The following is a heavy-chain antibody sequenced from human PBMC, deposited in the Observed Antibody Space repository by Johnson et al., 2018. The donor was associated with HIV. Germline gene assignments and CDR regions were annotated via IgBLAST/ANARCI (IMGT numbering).Heavy chain of an antibody. CDR1: GIIVTGNF. CDR3: ARGRPNYYDSSGRYVPVAFDI. V-gene: IGHV3-23*04. CDR2: IIGSGGNT. Sequence: EVQLVESGGGLVQPGGSLRLYCAASGIIVTGNFMSWVRQAPGTGLEWVSTIIGSGGNTYYAESVKGRFTISRDNSKNTLYLQMNSLRAEDTAVYYCARGRPNYYDSSGRYVPVAFDIWGQGTMVTVSS. J-gene: IGHJ3*02. D-gene: IGHD3-22*01.